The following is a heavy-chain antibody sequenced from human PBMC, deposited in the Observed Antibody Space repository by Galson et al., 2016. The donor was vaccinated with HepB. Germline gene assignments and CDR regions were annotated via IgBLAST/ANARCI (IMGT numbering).Heavy chain of an antibody. V-gene: IGHV3-30*18. CDR2: ISYDERNE. Sequence: LRLSCAASGFTFNKYGMHWVRQAPDKGLEWVAVISYDERNEYYGDSVKGRFTISRDNSKNTVYLQINSLRPEGTAVYYCAKGWVEWLVQDHFDHWGQGTLVTVSP. J-gene: IGHJ4*02. CDR3: AKGWVEWLVQDHFDH. D-gene: IGHD6-19*01. CDR1: GFTFNKYG.